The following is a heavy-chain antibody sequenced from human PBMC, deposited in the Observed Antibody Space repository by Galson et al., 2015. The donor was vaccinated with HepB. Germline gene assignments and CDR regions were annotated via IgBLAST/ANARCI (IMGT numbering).Heavy chain of an antibody. J-gene: IGHJ4*02. CDR3: AKDRHWNSFDC. V-gene: IGHV3-7*04. CDR2: IKNDGTAK. D-gene: IGHD1/OR15-1a*01. CDR1: GFIFSNYW. Sequence: SLRLSCATSGFIFSNYWMSWVRLTPGKGLELLGNIKNDGTAKNYVDSVKGRFTFSRDNTKNSLYLQMSSLREEDTAVYYCAKDRHWNSFDCWGQGTLVTVSS.